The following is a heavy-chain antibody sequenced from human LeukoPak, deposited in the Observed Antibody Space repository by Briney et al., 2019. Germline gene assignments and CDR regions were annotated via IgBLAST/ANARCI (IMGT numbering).Heavy chain of an antibody. CDR1: GGSISSGDYS. J-gene: IGHJ4*02. Sequence: SETLSLTCAVSGGSISSGDYSWSWIRQPPGKGLEWIGYIYHGGSTYYNPSLKSRVTISVDRSKNQFSLGLSSVTAADTAVYYCARGPRIYGDYLFDYWGQGTLVTVSS. CDR2: IYHGGST. V-gene: IGHV4-30-2*01. CDR3: ARGPRIYGDYLFDY. D-gene: IGHD4-17*01.